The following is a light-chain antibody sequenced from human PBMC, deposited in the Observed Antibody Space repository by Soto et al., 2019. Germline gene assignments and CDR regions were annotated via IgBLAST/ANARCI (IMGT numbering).Light chain of an antibody. J-gene: IGKJ4*01. CDR1: QSVLYSSTNKNY. CDR3: QQYYSSPLT. CDR2: WAS. Sequence: DFVMTQSPDSLAVSLGERATINCKSSQSVLYSSTNKNYLAWYQQKPGQPPKLLIYWASTRESGVPDRFSGSGSGTDFTLTISSLQAEDVSVYYCQQYYSSPLTFGGGTKVEIK. V-gene: IGKV4-1*01.